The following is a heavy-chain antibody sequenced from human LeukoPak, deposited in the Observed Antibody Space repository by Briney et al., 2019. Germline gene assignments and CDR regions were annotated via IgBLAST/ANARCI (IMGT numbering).Heavy chain of an antibody. Sequence: GRSLRLSCAASGFTFSSYAMHWVRQAPGKGLEWVAVISYDGSNKYYADSVKGRFTISRDNSKNTLYLQMNSLRAEDTAVYYCAKDPYGSGSYYRSYYYYYMDVWGKGTTVTISS. V-gene: IGHV3-30*04. J-gene: IGHJ6*03. D-gene: IGHD3-10*01. CDR1: GFTFSSYA. CDR3: AKDPYGSGSYYRSYYYYYMDV. CDR2: ISYDGSNK.